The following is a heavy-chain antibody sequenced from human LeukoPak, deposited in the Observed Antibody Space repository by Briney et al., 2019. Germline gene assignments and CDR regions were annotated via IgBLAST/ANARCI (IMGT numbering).Heavy chain of an antibody. Sequence: GGSLRLSCAASGFTFSNHWMGWVRQAPGKGLEWVANIKQDGSEKNYVDSVKGRFTISRDNAKNSLYLQMNSLRAEDTAVYYCARGRGVGATALDYWGQGTLVTVSS. J-gene: IGHJ4*02. D-gene: IGHD1-26*01. CDR2: IKQDGSEK. CDR1: GFTFSNHW. CDR3: ARGRGVGATALDY. V-gene: IGHV3-7*04.